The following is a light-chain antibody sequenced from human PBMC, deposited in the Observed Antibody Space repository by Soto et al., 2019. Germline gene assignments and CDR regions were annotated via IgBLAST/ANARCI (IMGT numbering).Light chain of an antibody. V-gene: IGLV2-14*03. CDR1: SSDVGGYDY. CDR3: SSYTSSSTPYV. Sequence: QSVLTQPASVSGSPGQSITISCTGSSSDVGGYDYVSWYQHHPGKAPKLMIHDVSNRPSGVSNCFSGSKSGNTASLTISGLQAEDEADYYCSSYTSSSTPYVFGTGTKLTVL. J-gene: IGLJ1*01. CDR2: DVS.